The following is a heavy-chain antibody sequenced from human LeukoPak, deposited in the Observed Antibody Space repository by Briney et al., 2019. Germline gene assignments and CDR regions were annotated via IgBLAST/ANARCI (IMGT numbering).Heavy chain of an antibody. CDR1: GGTFSSYA. J-gene: IGHJ6*02. V-gene: IGHV1-69*04. D-gene: IGHD6-13*01. CDR3: AREKGAAAGIRLYYYYSRMDV. Sequence: SVKVSCKASGGTFSSYAISWVRQAPGQGLEWMGRIIPILGIANYAQKFQGRVTITADKSTSTAYMELSSLRSEDTAVYYCAREKGAAAGIRLYYYYSRMDVWGQGTTVTVFS. CDR2: IIPILGIA.